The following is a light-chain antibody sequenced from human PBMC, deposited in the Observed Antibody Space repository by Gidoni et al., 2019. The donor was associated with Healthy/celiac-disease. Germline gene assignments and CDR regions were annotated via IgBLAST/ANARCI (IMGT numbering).Light chain of an antibody. CDR1: QSVSSSY. CDR3: QQYGSSGMT. CDR2: GAS. Sequence: PGTPSLSPGERATLSCRASQSVSSSYLAWYQQKPGQAPRLLIYGASSRATGIPERFSGSGSGTDFTLTISRLEPEDFAVYYCQQYGSSGMTFGQXTKVEIK. J-gene: IGKJ1*01. V-gene: IGKV3-20*01.